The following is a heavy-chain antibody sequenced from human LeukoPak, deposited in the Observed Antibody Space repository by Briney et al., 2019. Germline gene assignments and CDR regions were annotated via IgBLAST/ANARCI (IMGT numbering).Heavy chain of an antibody. CDR2: ISSSGSAI. CDR3: ARGYPSVGYYDSSAYPYFFDY. D-gene: IGHD3-22*01. CDR1: GFTFSSYE. J-gene: IGHJ4*02. Sequence: LPGGSLRLSCAASGFTFSSYEMNWVRQAPGKGLEWVSYISSSGSAIYYADSVKGRFTISRDYAKDSLYVQMNSLRAEDTAVYYCARGYPSVGYYDSSAYPYFFDYWGQGTLVTVSS. V-gene: IGHV3-48*03.